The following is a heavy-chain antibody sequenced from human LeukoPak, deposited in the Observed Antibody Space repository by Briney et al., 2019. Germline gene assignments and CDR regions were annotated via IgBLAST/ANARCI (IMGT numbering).Heavy chain of an antibody. CDR3: ARDPSGSYYFDY. V-gene: IGHV3-33*01. Sequence: GGSLRLSCAASGFTFSSYGMHWVRQAPGKGLEWVAVIWYDGSNKYYADSVKGRFTISRDNSKNTLYLQMNSLRAEDTAVYHCARDPSGSYYFDYWGQGTLVTVSS. CDR2: IWYDGSNK. D-gene: IGHD1-26*01. J-gene: IGHJ4*02. CDR1: GFTFSSYG.